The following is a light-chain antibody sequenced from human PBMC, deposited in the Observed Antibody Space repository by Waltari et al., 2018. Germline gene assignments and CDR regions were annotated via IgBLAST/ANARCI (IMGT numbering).Light chain of an antibody. V-gene: IGKV1-6*01. J-gene: IGKJ4*01. CDR1: QDIDNN. CDR3: QQGYSYPII. CDR2: RAS. Sequence: IQMTQSPSSLSASVGDTVTITCQASQDIDNNLNWYQQKPGKAPKLLISRASSLQGGIPSRFSGSGSDKDFTPTMSSLQPEDFATYYCQQGYSYPIIFGGGTKVEIK.